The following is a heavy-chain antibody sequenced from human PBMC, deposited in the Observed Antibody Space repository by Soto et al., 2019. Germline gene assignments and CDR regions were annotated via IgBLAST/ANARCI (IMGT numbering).Heavy chain of an antibody. J-gene: IGHJ4*02. CDR1: GFTFSSYG. V-gene: IGHV3-30*18. Sequence: PGGSLRLSCAASGFTFSSYGMHWVRQAPGKGLEWVAVISYDGSNKYYADSVKGRFTISRDNSKNTLYLQMNSLRAEDTAVYYCEKDILWFGEFYGPFDYWGQGTLVTVSS. CDR2: ISYDGSNK. CDR3: EKDILWFGEFYGPFDY. D-gene: IGHD3-10*01.